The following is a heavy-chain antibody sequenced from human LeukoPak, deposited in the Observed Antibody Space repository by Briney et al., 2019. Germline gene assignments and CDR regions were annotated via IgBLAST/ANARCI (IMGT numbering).Heavy chain of an antibody. J-gene: IGHJ3*02. D-gene: IGHD2-15*01. Sequence: SETLSLTCTVSGDSISSYYWSWIRQPPGKGLEWIGYIYYSGSTNYNPSLKSRVTISVDTSKNQFSLKLSSVTAADTAVYYCASRVGVGAPFDDAFDIWGQGTMVTVSS. CDR1: GDSISSYY. V-gene: IGHV4-59*01. CDR3: ASRVGVGAPFDDAFDI. CDR2: IYYSGST.